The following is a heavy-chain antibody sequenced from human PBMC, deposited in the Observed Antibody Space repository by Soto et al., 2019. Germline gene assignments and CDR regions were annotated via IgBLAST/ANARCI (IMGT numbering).Heavy chain of an antibody. CDR3: AREPVDLFGYLDV. CDR1: GGTFASYS. D-gene: IGHD2-21*01. Sequence: QEELVQSGAEVKKPGSSVNVSCKASGGTFASYSITWLRQAPGQRLEWMGEIIPLMRTVNYAQKFQDRVTITGDRSTSTVYMALNSLRADDTAVYYCAREPVDLFGYLDVWGQGTTVTVSS. CDR2: IIPLMRTV. V-gene: IGHV1-69*06. J-gene: IGHJ6*02.